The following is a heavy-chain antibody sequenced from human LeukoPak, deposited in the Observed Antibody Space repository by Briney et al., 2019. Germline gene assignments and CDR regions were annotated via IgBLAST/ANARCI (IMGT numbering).Heavy chain of an antibody. CDR3: VKDGGMATIFDF. V-gene: IGHV3-64D*09. J-gene: IGHJ4*02. CDR2: ITYNGGST. CDR1: GFTFSTSA. D-gene: IGHD5-24*01. Sequence: GGPLRLSCSASGFTFSTSAMHWVRQAPGKGLEYVSFITYNGGSTYNAASVKGRFTISRDNSRNTLYLQMSSLRAEDTAVYHCVKDGGMATIFDFWGQGTLVTVS.